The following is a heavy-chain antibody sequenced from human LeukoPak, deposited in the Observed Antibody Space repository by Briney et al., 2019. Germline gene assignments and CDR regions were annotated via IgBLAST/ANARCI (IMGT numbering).Heavy chain of an antibody. Sequence: GGSLRLSCAASGFTFSSYWMSWVRQAPGKGLEWVSGISWNSGSIVYGDSVKGRFTISKDNAKKSLYLQMNSLRAEDTAFYYCAKSATKFGVVSSSAFDNWGQGTLVTVSS. CDR2: ISWNSGSI. J-gene: IGHJ4*02. V-gene: IGHV3-9*01. D-gene: IGHD3-3*01. CDR3: AKSATKFGVVSSSAFDN. CDR1: GFTFSSYW.